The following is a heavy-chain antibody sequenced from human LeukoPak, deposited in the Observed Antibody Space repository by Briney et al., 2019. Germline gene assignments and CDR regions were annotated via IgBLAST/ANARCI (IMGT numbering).Heavy chain of an antibody. CDR3: VPKGTEGY. V-gene: IGHV3-64D*06. CDR1: GLAFSAYA. CDR2: ISPTGDST. Sequence: GGSLRLSCSASGLAFSAYAMHWVRQAPGKGLQYVSAISPTGDSTYYADSVKGRFSISRDNSKNTLYLQVSSLRPEDTAVYYCVPKGTEGYWGQGTLVTVSS. J-gene: IGHJ4*02.